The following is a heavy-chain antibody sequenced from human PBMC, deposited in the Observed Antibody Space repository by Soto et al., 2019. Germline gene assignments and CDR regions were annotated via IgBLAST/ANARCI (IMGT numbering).Heavy chain of an antibody. CDR2: LSGSGGSA. CDR3: AKYARVRLTTGFDY. V-gene: IGHV3-23*01. J-gene: IGHJ4*02. Sequence: GGSLRLSCAASGFSFSNYGMSWVRQAPGKGLEWVSSLSGSGGSAYYADSVKGRFTVSRDNSKNTLYLQMTNLRAEDTAIFYCAKYARVRLTTGFDYWGQGTLVTVSS. CDR1: GFSFSNYG. D-gene: IGHD4-4*01.